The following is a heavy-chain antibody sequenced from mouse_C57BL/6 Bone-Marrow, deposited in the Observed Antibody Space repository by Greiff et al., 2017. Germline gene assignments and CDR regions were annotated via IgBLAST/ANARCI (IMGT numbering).Heavy chain of an antibody. V-gene: IGHV14-3*01. J-gene: IGHJ1*03. CDR3: ARRGFYYYGSEV. CDR2: IDPANGNT. Sequence: VQLKESVAELVRPGASVKLSCTASGFNIKNTYMPWVKQRPEQGLEWIGRIDPANGNTKYAPKFQGKATITADTSANTAYLQLSSLTSEDTAIYYCARRGFYYYGSEVWGTGTTVTVSS. D-gene: IGHD1-1*01. CDR1: GFNIKNTY.